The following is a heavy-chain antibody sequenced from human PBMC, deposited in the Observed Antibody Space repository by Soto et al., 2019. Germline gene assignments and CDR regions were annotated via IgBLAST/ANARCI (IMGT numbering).Heavy chain of an antibody. CDR2: IFHSGST. CDR3: ARDQNGSPHFDY. D-gene: IGHD1-26*01. J-gene: IGHJ4*02. CDR1: GASISSFY. V-gene: IGHV4-59*13. Sequence: SETLSLTCTVSGASISSFYWSWIRQPPGKGLEWIGYIFHSGSTNYNPSLKSRATISVDTSKNLLSLKLSSVTAADTAVYYCARDQNGSPHFDYWGQGTLVTVSS.